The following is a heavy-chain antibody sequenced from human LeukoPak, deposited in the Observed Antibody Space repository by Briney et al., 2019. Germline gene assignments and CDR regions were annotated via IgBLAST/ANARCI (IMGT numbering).Heavy chain of an antibody. J-gene: IGHJ4*02. D-gene: IGHD6-19*01. Sequence: ASVKVSCKASGYTFTSYYMHWVRQAPGQGLEWMGIINPSGGSTSYAQTFQGRVTMTRDTSTSTVYMELSSLRSEDTAVYYCARAALYRSGPVYFDYWGQGNLVTVSS. CDR2: INPSGGST. V-gene: IGHV1-46*01. CDR3: ARAALYRSGPVYFDY. CDR1: GYTFTSYY.